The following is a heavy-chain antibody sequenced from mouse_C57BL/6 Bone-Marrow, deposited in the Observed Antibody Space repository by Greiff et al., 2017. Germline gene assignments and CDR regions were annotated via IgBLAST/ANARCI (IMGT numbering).Heavy chain of an antibody. Sequence: VQLQQSGAELARPGASVKLSCKASGYTFTSYGISWVKQRTGQGLEWIGEIYPRSGNTYYNEKFKGKATLTADKSSSTAYMELRSLTSEDSAVYFCARFPGDYGAYWGQGTLVTVSA. CDR1: GYTFTSYG. CDR2: IYPRSGNT. CDR3: ARFPGDYGAY. D-gene: IGHD2-13*01. J-gene: IGHJ3*01. V-gene: IGHV1-81*01.